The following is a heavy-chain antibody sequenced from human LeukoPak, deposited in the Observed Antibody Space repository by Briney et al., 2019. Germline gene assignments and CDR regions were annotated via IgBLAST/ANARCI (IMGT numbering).Heavy chain of an antibody. CDR2: ISLDGSNK. CDR3: ARLYYDSSGFGYYYYGMDV. CDR1: GFRFSGYG. D-gene: IGHD3-22*01. Sequence: GGSLRLSCAASGFRFSGYGMHWVRQAPGKGLEWAAVISLDGSNKYYADSVKGRFTISRDNAKNSLYLQMNSLRAEDTAVYYCARLYYDSSGFGYYYYGMDVWGQGTTVTVSS. V-gene: IGHV3-30*03. J-gene: IGHJ6*02.